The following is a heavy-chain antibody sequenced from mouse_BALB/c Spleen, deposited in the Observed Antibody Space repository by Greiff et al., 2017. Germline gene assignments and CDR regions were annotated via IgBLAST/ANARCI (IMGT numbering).Heavy chain of an antibody. CDR1: GFTFSSYA. CDR2: ISSGGST. D-gene: IGHD2-2*01. V-gene: IGHV5-6-5*01. CDR3: ARGRGFYYGYDGYYFDD. Sequence: EVQLVESGGGLVKPGGSLKLSCAASGFTFSSYAMSWVRQTPEERLEWVASISSGGSTYYPDSVKGRFTISRDNARNILYLQLRSRRSEDTAMYYCARGRGFYYGYDGYYFDDWGQGTTLTVSS. J-gene: IGHJ2*01.